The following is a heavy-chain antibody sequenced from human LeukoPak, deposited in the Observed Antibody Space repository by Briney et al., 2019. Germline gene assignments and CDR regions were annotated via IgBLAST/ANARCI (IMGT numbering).Heavy chain of an antibody. V-gene: IGHV1-18*01. D-gene: IGHD2-2*03. CDR3: ARDGYCSSTSCYGVDYYYYYGMDV. J-gene: IGHJ6*04. CDR2: ISAYNGNT. CDR1: GGTFSSYA. Sequence: ASVKVSCKASGGTFSSYAISWVRQAPGQGLEWMGWISAYNGNTNYAQKLQGRVTMTTDTSTSTAYMELRSLRSDDTAVYYCARDGYCSSTSCYGVDYYYYYGMDVWGKGTTVTVSS.